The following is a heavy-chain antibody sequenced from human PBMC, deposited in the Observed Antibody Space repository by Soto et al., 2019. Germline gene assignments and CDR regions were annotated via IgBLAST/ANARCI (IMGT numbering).Heavy chain of an antibody. CDR3: ARSRGSGGVEYNMDV. D-gene: IGHD3-16*01. V-gene: IGHV3-23*01. J-gene: IGHJ6*02. CDR1: GVSYSTYA. Sequence: QPGGSLRLSCAASGVSYSTYAMSWVRQAPGKGLEWVSSISGSGATYYADSVKGRFTISRDNAKNTLYLQMNSLRAEDTAVYHCARSRGSGGVEYNMDVWGQGTTVTVSS. CDR2: ISGSGAT.